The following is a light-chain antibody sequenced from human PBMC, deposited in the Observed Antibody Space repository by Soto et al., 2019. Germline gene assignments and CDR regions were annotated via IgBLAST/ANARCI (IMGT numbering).Light chain of an antibody. Sequence: TVLTHSTGPLSISPGEISSVCCRASQSVGGSLACYQQRPGQAPRLLAYHTSNRATGIPDRFSASGSGTDFTLTISRLEPEDFAVYYCQQYGSSPRTFGQGTKV. CDR1: QSVGGS. CDR2: HTS. J-gene: IGKJ1*01. V-gene: IGKV3-20*01. CDR3: QQYGSSPRT.